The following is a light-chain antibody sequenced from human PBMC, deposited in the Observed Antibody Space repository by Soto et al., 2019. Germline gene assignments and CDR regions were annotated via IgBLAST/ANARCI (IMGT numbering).Light chain of an antibody. CDR1: QSINNN. J-gene: IGKJ4*01. Sequence: DIPMTQSPSSLSASVGDRVTITCRASQSINNNLNWFQQKPGKAPKVLIYTASSLQGGVPSRFSGSGSGTDFALTISSLQPEDFATYYCQQTYSTPLTFGGGTKVEIK. V-gene: IGKV1-39*01. CDR2: TAS. CDR3: QQTYSTPLT.